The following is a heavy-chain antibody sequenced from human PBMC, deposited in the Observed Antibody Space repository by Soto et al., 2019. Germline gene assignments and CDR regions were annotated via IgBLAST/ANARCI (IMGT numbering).Heavy chain of an antibody. CDR2: IWYDGSNK. V-gene: IGHV3-33*01. CDR1: GFTFSSYG. CDR3: ARDQAGRSYSSGWYLYY. J-gene: IGHJ4*02. Sequence: QVQLVESGGGVVQPGRSLRLSCAASGFTFSSYGMHWVRQAPGKGLEWVAVIWYDGSNKYYADSVKGRFTISRDNSKNSLYLQMNSRRAEDMAVYYGARDQAGRSYSSGWYLYYWCQGSLVTVSS. D-gene: IGHD6-19*01.